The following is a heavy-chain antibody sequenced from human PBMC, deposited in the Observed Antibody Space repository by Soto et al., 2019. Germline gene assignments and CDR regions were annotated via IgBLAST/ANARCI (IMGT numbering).Heavy chain of an antibody. Sequence: QVQLVESGGGVVQPGRSLRLSCAASGFTFSSYAMHWVRQAPGKGLEWVAVISYDGSNKYYADSVKGRFTISRDNSKNTLYLQMNSVRAEDTAVYYCAKARRLLSWFDPWGQGTLVTVSS. CDR1: GFTFSSYA. V-gene: IGHV3-30-3*01. J-gene: IGHJ5*02. CDR2: ISYDGSNK. CDR3: AKARRLLSWFDP. D-gene: IGHD5-18*01.